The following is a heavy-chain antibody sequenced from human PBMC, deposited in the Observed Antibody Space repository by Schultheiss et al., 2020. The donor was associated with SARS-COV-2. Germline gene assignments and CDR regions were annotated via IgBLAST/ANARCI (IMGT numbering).Heavy chain of an antibody. CDR2: ISGSGGST. D-gene: IGHD1-1*01. V-gene: IGHV3-23*01. J-gene: IGHJ5*02. CDR3: SAENEREDFDP. Sequence: GGSLRLSCAASGFTVSSNYMSWVRQTPGKGLEWVSAISGSGGSTYYADSVKGRFTISRDNAKNSLYLQMNSLKTEDTAVYYCSAENEREDFDPWGQGILVTVSS. CDR1: GFTVSSNY.